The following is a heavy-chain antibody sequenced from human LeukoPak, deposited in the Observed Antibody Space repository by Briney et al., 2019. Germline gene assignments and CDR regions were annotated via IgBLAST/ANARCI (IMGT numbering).Heavy chain of an antibody. CDR2: IYHSGRT. CDR1: GGSFSGYY. CDR3: ARRTTYFGWIPSESPSCFDY. V-gene: IGHV4-34*01. Sequence: PSETLSLTCAVYGGSFSGYYWSWIRQPPGKGLEWIGNIYHSGRTYYNPSLKSRVTISVDTSKNQFSLKLSSVTAADTAVYYCARRTTYFGWIPSESPSCFDYWGQGTLVTVSS. J-gene: IGHJ4*02. D-gene: IGHD3-9*01.